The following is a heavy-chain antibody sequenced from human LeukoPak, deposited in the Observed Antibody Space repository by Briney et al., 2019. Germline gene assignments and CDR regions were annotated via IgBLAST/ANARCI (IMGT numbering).Heavy chain of an antibody. J-gene: IGHJ6*02. CDR1: GGSISSSSYY. V-gene: IGHV4-39*02. Sequence: PSETLSLTCTVSGGSISSSSYYWGWIRQPPGKGLEWIGSIYYSGSTYYNPSLKSRVTISVDTSKNQFSLKLSSVTAADTAVYYCARESRRIQLWLSDYYYYYGMDVWAKGPRSPSP. CDR2: IYYSGST. CDR3: ARESRRIQLWLSDYYYYYGMDV. D-gene: IGHD5-18*01.